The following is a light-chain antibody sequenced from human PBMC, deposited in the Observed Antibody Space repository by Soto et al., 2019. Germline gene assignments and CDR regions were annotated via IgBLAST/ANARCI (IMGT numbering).Light chain of an antibody. CDR3: QQYGSSSGT. CDR1: QSVRSSF. Sequence: EVVLTQSPGTLSLSPGERATLSCRASQSVRSSFLAWYQQKPGQAPRLLIYGASSRATGIPARFSGSGSGTDFTLTSSRLEPEDFAVYYCQQYGSSSGTFGQGTKVDIK. V-gene: IGKV3-20*01. J-gene: IGKJ1*01. CDR2: GAS.